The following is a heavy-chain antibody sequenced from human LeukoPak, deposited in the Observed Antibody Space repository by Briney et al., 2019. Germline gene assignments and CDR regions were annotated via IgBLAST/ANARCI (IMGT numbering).Heavy chain of an antibody. V-gene: IGHV1-2*02. D-gene: IGHD3-3*01. J-gene: IGHJ4*02. CDR1: GYTFTVYY. Sequence: ASVTVSFTASGYTFTVYYMHWVRQAPGQGLEWMGWINPNSGGTNYAQKFQGRVTMTRDTSISTAYMELSRLRSDDTAVYYCARDPFYDFWNGYPMYYFDYWGQGTLVTVSS. CDR2: INPNSGGT. CDR3: ARDPFYDFWNGYPMYYFDY.